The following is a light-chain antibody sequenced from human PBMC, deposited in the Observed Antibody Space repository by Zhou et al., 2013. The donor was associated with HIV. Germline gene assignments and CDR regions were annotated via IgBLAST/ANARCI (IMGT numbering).Light chain of an antibody. V-gene: IGKV1-16*02. CDR1: QDINKY. J-gene: IGKJ2*01. CDR3: QXYLSWPPT. Sequence: DIQMTQSPSSLYASVGDRVTITCRASQDINKYVAWFQQRPGKGPKSLIHAAASLQSGVPSKFSGSGSGTDFTLTINSLQPEDFATYYCQXYLSWPPTFGQG. CDR2: AAA.